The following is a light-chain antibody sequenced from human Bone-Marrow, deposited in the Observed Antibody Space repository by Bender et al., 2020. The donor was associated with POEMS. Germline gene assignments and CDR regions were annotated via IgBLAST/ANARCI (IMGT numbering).Light chain of an antibody. CDR1: TGAVTSGHY. V-gene: IGLV7-46*01. J-gene: IGLJ3*02. Sequence: QAVVIQEPSLTVSPGGTVTVTCGSSTGAVTSGHYPFWFQQKPGQAPRTLIFDTNNKHSWTPARFSGSLFGGKAALTLSGAQPEDEAEYYCLLSYTDARVFGGGTKLTVL. CDR2: DTN. CDR3: LLSYTDARV.